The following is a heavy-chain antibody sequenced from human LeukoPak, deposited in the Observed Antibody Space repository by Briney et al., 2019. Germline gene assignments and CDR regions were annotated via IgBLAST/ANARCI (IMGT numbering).Heavy chain of an antibody. CDR2: MNPNSGST. V-gene: IGHV1-8*01. D-gene: IGHD3-22*01. Sequence: ASVTVSCKASGYSFTSYDINWVRQAPGQGVEWVGWMNPNSGSTGHAQEFQGRVTMTRDTSMSTAYMELSSLRYEDTAVYYCARGRGYDRTGYVYYFDFWGQGTLVTVSS. J-gene: IGHJ4*02. CDR3: ARGRGYDRTGYVYYFDF. CDR1: GYSFTSYD.